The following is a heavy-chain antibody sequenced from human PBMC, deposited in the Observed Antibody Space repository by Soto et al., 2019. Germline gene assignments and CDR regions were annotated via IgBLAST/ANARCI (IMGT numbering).Heavy chain of an antibody. CDR1: GFSLSTRGVG. CDR3: ARINAGYLDS. J-gene: IGHJ4*02. CDR2: IYWDDDN. D-gene: IGHD6-13*01. V-gene: IGHV2-5*02. Sequence: QISLKESGPSVVKPTQTLTLTCTVSGFSLSTRGVGVAWIRQSPAKALEWLGLIYWDDDNRSSPSLQSRLTITKDTSKNQVVLTMTNMEPVDTGTYFCARINAGYLDSWGQGTLITVSS.